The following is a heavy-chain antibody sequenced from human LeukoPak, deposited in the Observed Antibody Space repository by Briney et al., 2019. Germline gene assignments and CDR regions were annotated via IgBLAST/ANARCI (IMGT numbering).Heavy chain of an antibody. CDR2: ISGSGGST. CDR1: GFTFSSYA. Sequence: GGSLRLSCAASGFTFSSYAMSWVRQAPGKGLEWVSAISGSGGSTYYADSVKGRFTISRDNAKNSLYLQMNSLRAEDTALYYCAKDMRDRITMVRGAPYYYGMDVWGQGTTVTVSS. V-gene: IGHV3-23*01. D-gene: IGHD3-10*01. CDR3: AKDMRDRITMVRGAPYYYGMDV. J-gene: IGHJ6*02.